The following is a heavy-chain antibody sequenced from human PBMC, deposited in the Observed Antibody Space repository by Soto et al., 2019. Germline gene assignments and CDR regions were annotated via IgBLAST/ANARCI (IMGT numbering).Heavy chain of an antibody. CDR2: VYTSGST. CDR1: GDSMTRYY. J-gene: IGHJ4*02. Sequence: LSLTCTVSGDSMTRYYWSWIRQPAGKGLEWIGRVYTSGSTNYNPSLKSRVTMSIDTSNNHFSLTLKSVTAADTAVYYCARTVGAAYYFDFWGQGALVTVSS. V-gene: IGHV4-4*07. CDR3: ARTVGAAYYFDF. D-gene: IGHD1-26*01.